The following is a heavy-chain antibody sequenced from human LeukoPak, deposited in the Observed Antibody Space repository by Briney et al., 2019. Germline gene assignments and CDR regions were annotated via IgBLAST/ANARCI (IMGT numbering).Heavy chain of an antibody. J-gene: IGHJ4*02. CDR2: ISKDGSNK. Sequence: PGGSLRLSCATSGFTFSGYAMRWVRQAPGKGLEWVAVISKDGSNKFYPDSVRGRFTISRDNSKNTIYLQMDSLRAEDTAIYYCARDYWWNYDYWGQGTLVTVSS. CDR3: ARDYWWNYDY. D-gene: IGHD2-8*01. CDR1: GFTFSGYA. V-gene: IGHV3-30-3*01.